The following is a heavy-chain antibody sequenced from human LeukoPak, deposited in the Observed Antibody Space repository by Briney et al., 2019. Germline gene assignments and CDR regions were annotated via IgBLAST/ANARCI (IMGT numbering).Heavy chain of an antibody. CDR3: ARRGSSSWYDYNYNWFDP. Sequence: KPSETLSLTCTVSGGSISSSSYYWGWIRQPPGKGLEWIGSIYYSGSTYYNPSLKIRVTISLDTSKNHFSLKLISVTAADTAVYYCARRGSSSWYDYNYNWFDPWGQGTLVTVSS. CDR2: IYYSGST. V-gene: IGHV4-39*01. D-gene: IGHD6-13*01. CDR1: GGSISSSSYY. J-gene: IGHJ5*02.